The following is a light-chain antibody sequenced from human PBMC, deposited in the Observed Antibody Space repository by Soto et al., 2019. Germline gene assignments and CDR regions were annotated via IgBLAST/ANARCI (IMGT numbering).Light chain of an antibody. CDR3: GSFTITSTLVL. CDR1: SSDVGGYNS. Sequence: QSALTQPASVSGSPGQSITISCTGTSSDVGGYNSVSWYQHHPGKAPKLIIYEVSNRPSGVSNRFSGSKSGNTASLTISGLQAEDEADYYCGSFTITSTLVLFGGGTKLTVL. V-gene: IGLV2-14*01. J-gene: IGLJ2*01. CDR2: EVS.